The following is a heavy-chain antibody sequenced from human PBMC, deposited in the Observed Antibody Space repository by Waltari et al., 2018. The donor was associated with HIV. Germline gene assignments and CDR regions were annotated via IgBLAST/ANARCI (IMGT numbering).Heavy chain of an antibody. Sequence: EVQLVESGGRVVRPGGSLSLPCEASGFNFDVSAMSWVRQAPGKGLEGVSGINWNGGSTRYADSVKGRFTISRDNAKNSLYLQMNSLRAEDTALYYCARDQGTNYGMDVWGQGTTVTVSS. CDR2: INWNGGST. CDR3: ARDQGTNYGMDV. V-gene: IGHV3-20*04. J-gene: IGHJ6*02. CDR1: GFNFDVSA.